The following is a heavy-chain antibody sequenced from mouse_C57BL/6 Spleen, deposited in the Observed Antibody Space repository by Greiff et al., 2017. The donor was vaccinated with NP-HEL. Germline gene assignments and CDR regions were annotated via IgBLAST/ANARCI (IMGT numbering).Heavy chain of an antibody. J-gene: IGHJ3*01. CDR3: ARSYSNYGFAY. D-gene: IGHD2-5*01. CDR2: IDPSDSYT. Sequence: VQLQQSGAELVRPGTSVKLSCKASGYTFTSYWMHWVKQRPGQGLEWIGVIDPSDSYTNYNQKFKGKATLTVDTSSSTAYMQLSSLTSEDSAVYYCARSYSNYGFAYWGQRTLVTVSA. V-gene: IGHV1-59*01. CDR1: GYTFTSYW.